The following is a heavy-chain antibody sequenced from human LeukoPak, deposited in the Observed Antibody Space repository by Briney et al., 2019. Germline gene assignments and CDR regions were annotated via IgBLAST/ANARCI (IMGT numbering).Heavy chain of an antibody. J-gene: IGHJ4*02. CDR2: IWYDGSNK. CDR1: GFTFSSYG. Sequence: PGGSLRLSCAASGFTFSSYGMHWVRQAPGKGLEWVAVIWYDGSNKYYADSVKGRFTISRDNSKNTLYLQMNSLRAEDTAVYYCAKVGYCSSTSCFQEDYWGQGTLVTVSS. D-gene: IGHD2-2*01. V-gene: IGHV3-30*02. CDR3: AKVGYCSSTSCFQEDY.